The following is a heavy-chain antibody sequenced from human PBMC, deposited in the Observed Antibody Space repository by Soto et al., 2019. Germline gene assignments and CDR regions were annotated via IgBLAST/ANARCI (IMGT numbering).Heavy chain of an antibody. CDR2: IWYDGSNK. CDR1: GFTFSSYG. D-gene: IGHD6-13*01. V-gene: IGHV3-33*01. CDR3: ARGPGSIIAAAGTPHDY. Sequence: GGSLRLSCAASGFTFSSYGMHWVRQAPGKELEWVAVIWYDGSNKYYADSVKGRFTISRDNSKNTLYLQMNSLRAEDTAVYYCARGPGSIIAAAGTPHDYWGQGTLVTVSS. J-gene: IGHJ4*02.